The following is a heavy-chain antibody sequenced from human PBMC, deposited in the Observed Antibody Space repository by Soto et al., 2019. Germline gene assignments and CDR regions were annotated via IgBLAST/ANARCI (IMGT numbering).Heavy chain of an antibody. CDR2: IYYSGST. V-gene: IGHV4-59*08. J-gene: IGHJ4*02. CDR3: ARHDASIAAADY. CDR1: GGSISSYY. Sequence: SETLSLTCTVSGGSISSYYWSWIRQPPGKGLEWIGYIYYSGSTNYNPSLKSRVTISVDTSKNQFSLKLSSVTAADTAVYYCARHDASIAAADYWGQGTLVTVSS. D-gene: IGHD6-13*01.